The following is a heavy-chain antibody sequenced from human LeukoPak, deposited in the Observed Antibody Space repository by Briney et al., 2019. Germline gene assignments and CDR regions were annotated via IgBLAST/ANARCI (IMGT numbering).Heavy chain of an antibody. D-gene: IGHD4-11*01. CDR1: GFTFTTYW. J-gene: IGHJ4*02. CDR2: IKQDGSEK. V-gene: IGHV3-7*01. CDR3: ARDRHDYTHYFDY. Sequence: GGSLRLSCAASGFTFTTYWMTWVRQAPGKGLEWVANIKQDGSEKYYVDSVKGRFTISRDNAKNSLHLQMNSLRAEDTAVYYCARDRHDYTHYFDYWGQGTLVTVSS.